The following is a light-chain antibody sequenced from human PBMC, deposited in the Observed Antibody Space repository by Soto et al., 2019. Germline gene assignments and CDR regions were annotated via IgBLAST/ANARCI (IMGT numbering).Light chain of an antibody. V-gene: IGKV3-11*01. Sequence: EIVLTQSPATLSLSPGERATLSCRASQSVSSYLAWYQQKPGQAPRLLIYDASNRATGIPARFSGSGSGTDFTLTISSLEPEDFAVYYCQQRGNWPPTCGGGTKVEIK. CDR2: DAS. CDR1: QSVSSY. J-gene: IGKJ4*01. CDR3: QQRGNWPPT.